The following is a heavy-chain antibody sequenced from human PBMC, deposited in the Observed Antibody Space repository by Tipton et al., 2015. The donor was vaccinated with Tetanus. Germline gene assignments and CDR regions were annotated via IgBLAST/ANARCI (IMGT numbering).Heavy chain of an antibody. CDR1: GFTFSDFY. D-gene: IGHD2-15*01. Sequence: SLRLSCAASGFTFSDFYMSWVRQAPGKGLEWVSAISGSGGSTYYADSVKGRFTISRDNFKNTLYLQMNSLRAEDTAVYYCARVGYCSSGICYSPDYYYGMDVWGQGATVTVSS. J-gene: IGHJ6*02. V-gene: IGHV3-23*01. CDR2: ISGSGGST. CDR3: ARVGYCSSGICYSPDYYYGMDV.